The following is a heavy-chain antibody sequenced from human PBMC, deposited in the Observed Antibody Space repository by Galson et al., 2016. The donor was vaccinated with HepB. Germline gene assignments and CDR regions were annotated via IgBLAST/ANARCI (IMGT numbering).Heavy chain of an antibody. CDR1: GFPFSNYG. CDR2: ISCDGTKK. CDR3: AWGMVFARH. J-gene: IGHJ4*02. Sequence: SLRLSCAATGFPFSNYGMHWGRQAPGKGLEWAAVISCDGTKKYYADSVKGRFTISRDNSKNTLYLQMNSLRVEDTAVYYCAWGMVFARHWGQGTLVTVSS. V-gene: IGHV3-30*03. D-gene: IGHD2-8*01.